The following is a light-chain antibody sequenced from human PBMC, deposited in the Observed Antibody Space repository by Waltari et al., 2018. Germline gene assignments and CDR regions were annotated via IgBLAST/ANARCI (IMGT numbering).Light chain of an antibody. Sequence: QSGLTQSPSVSGTPGQRVTISCSGSTSNIRSYHVYWYQQLPGAAPKLLIYRNDQRPSGVPDRFSGSKSVTSASLAISGLRSEDEAFYYCAAWDDSLTAWLFGGGTKLTVL. V-gene: IGLV1-47*01. J-gene: IGLJ3*02. CDR1: TSNIRSYH. CDR2: RND. CDR3: AAWDDSLTAWL.